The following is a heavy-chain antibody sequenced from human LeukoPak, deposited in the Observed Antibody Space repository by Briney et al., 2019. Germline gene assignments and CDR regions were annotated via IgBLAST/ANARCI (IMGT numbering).Heavy chain of an antibody. CDR1: GGTFSSYA. CDR3: ARSVRLGSWYFDL. Sequence: SVKVSCKASGGTFSSYAISWVRQAPGQGLEWMGRIILIFGTANYAQKFQGRVTITTDESTSTAYMELSSLRSEDTAVYYCARSVRLGSWYFDLWGRGTLVTVSS. V-gene: IGHV1-69*05. D-gene: IGHD6-6*01. CDR2: IILIFGTA. J-gene: IGHJ2*01.